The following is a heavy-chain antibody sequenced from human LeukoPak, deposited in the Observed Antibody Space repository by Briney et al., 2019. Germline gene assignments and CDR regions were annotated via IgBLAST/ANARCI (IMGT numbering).Heavy chain of an antibody. V-gene: IGHV4-39*07. CDR2: FYYSGST. D-gene: IGHD2-2*01. Sequence: KPSETLSLTCSVSGGSISSNSYYWGWIRQPPGKGLEWIGSFYYSGSTYYNPSLKSRVTISVDTSKNQFSLKLSSVTAADTAVYYCARGDCSSTICYSPMDVWGKGTTVTVSS. CDR3: ARGDCSSTICYSPMDV. J-gene: IGHJ6*03. CDR1: GGSISSNSYY.